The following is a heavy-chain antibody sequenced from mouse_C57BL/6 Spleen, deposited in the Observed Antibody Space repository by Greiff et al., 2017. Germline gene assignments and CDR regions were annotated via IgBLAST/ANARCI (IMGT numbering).Heavy chain of an antibody. CDR1: GYTFTDYN. V-gene: IGHV1-22*01. J-gene: IGHJ3*01. CDR3: ARTTITTVVATTDWFAY. Sequence: VQLQQPGPELVKPGASVKMSCKASGYTFTDYNMHWVKQSHGKSLEWIGYINPNNGGTSYNQKFKGEDTLTVNKSSSTAYMELRSLTSEDSAVYYCARTTITTVVATTDWFAYWGQGTLVTVSA. D-gene: IGHD1-1*01. CDR2: INPNNGGT.